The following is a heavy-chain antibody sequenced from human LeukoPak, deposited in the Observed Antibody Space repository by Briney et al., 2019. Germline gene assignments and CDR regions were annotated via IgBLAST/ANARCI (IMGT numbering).Heavy chain of an antibody. V-gene: IGHV3-53*01. D-gene: IGHD2-8*01. J-gene: IGHJ4*02. CDR1: GFTASSNY. CDR3: ARGGAGDYYTNGVCYGHFFDY. CDR2: IYSGSGT. Sequence: GGCLRPSYAASGFTASSNYMRWGREAPEGGVWWVSLIYSGSGTLYIDSVQGRVTISRDKSMSTVYLQRSSLRAADTAVSYCARGGAGDYYTNGVCYGHFFDYWGQGTLVTVSS.